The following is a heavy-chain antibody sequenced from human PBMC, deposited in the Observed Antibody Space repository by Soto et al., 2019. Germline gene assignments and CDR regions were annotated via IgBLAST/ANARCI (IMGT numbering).Heavy chain of an antibody. CDR2: INAGNGNT. CDR3: AAPGGVTSQNYYYYGMDG. J-gene: IGHJ6*02. D-gene: IGHD2-8*02. CDR1: GYTFTSYA. Sequence: QVQLVQSGAEVKKPGASVKVSCKASGYTFTSYAMHWVRQAPGQRLEWMGWINAGNGNTKYSQKFQGRVPITRDTXAXTXXMELSSLRSEDTTVYYCAAPGGVTSQNYYYYGMDGWGQGTPVTVSS. V-gene: IGHV1-3*01.